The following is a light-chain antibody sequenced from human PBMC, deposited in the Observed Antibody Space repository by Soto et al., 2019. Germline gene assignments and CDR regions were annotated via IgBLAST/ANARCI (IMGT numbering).Light chain of an antibody. CDR1: SSDVGGYNY. V-gene: IGLV2-14*01. CDR3: SSYTSSNTLV. J-gene: IGLJ1*01. Sequence: QSALTPPPSVSASPGQSITISCTGTSSDVGGYNYVSWYQQHPGKAPKLMIYEVSNRPSGVSNRFSGSKSGNTAYLTISGLQAEDEADYYCSSYTSSNTLVFGTGTKSPS. CDR2: EVS.